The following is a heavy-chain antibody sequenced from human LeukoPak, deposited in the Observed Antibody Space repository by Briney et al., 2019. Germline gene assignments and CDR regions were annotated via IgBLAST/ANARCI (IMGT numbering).Heavy chain of an antibody. CDR1: GFTFSSYW. Sequence: PGGSLRLSCAASGFTFSSYWMSWVRQAPGKGLEWVAKINQYGTEKYYVDSVKGRFTISRDNAKNSLYLQVISLRAEDTAVYYCARGPSIAARYDAFDIWGQGTMVTVSS. J-gene: IGHJ3*02. CDR3: ARGPSIAARYDAFDI. D-gene: IGHD6-6*01. V-gene: IGHV3-7*02. CDR2: INQYGTEK.